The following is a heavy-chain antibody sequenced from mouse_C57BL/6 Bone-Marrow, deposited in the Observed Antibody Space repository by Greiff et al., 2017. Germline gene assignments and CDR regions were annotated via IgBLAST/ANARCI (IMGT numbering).Heavy chain of an antibody. J-gene: IGHJ4*01. Sequence: VKLMESGPELANPGASVKLSCKASGYTFTSYWMHWVKQRPGQGLEWIGYINPSSGYTKSNQKFKDKATLTAYKSSSPAYMQLSSLTYADSAVYYCAINYSRSSDYAMDYWGQGTSVTVSS. CDR2: INPSSGYT. CDR3: AINYSRSSDYAMDY. D-gene: IGHD1-3*01. V-gene: IGHV1-7*01. CDR1: GYTFTSYW.